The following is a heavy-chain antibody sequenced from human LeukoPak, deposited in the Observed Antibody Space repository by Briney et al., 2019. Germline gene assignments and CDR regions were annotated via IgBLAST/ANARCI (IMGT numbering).Heavy chain of an antibody. V-gene: IGHV4-34*01. J-gene: IGHJ6*02. CDR2: INHSGST. Sequence: SETLSLTCAVYGGSFSGYYWSWIRQPPGKGLEWIGEINHSGSTNYNPSLKSRVTISVDTSKNQFSLKLSSVTAADTAVYYCAGQQLVPRGYYYYYGMDVWGQGTTVTVSS. CDR1: GGSFSGYY. D-gene: IGHD6-13*01. CDR3: AGQQLVPRGYYYYYGMDV.